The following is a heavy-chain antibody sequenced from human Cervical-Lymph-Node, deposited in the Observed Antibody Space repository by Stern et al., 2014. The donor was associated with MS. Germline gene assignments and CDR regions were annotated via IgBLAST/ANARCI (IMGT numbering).Heavy chain of an antibody. J-gene: IGHJ4*02. D-gene: IGHD6-19*01. CDR2: IIPIFGTA. CDR3: ARDAGIAMAGTGPYYFDF. CDR1: GGTFTSNA. Sequence: VQLGESGAEVKKPGSSVKVSCKASGGTFTSNAVSWVRQAPGHGLEWMGGIIPIFGTANYAQRFQGRVTLTADASTSTAYMELSSLRSEDTAVYYCARDAGIAMAGTGPYYFDFWGQGTLVTVSS. V-gene: IGHV1-69*01.